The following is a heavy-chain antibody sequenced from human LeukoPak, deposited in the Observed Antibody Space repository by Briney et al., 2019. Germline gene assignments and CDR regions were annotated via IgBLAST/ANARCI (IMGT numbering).Heavy chain of an antibody. CDR1: GFTFSSYA. CDR2: ISGSGGST. CDR3: AKDHWYYYDSSGYNYFDY. V-gene: IGHV3-23*01. Sequence: PGGSLRLSCAASGFTFSSYAMSWVRQAPGKGLEWVSAISGSGGSTYYADSVKGRFTISRDNSKNTLYLKMNSLRAEDTAVYYCAKDHWYYYDSSGYNYFDYWGQGTLVTVSS. J-gene: IGHJ4*02. D-gene: IGHD3-22*01.